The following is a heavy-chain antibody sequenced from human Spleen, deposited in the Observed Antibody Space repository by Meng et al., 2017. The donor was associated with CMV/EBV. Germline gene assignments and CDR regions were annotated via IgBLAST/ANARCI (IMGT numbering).Heavy chain of an antibody. J-gene: IGHJ4*02. D-gene: IGHD3-10*01. CDR1: GSTSSAGYY. CDR2: IYYSGST. CDR3: ATLRRYHYGHSGYRDY. Sequence: GSTSSAGYYWTWIRQHPGEGLEWIGNIYYSGSTSYNPSLNSRVTISLDMSKNEFSLKLTSVTVADTAEYYCATLRRYHYGHSGYRDYWGQGTLVTVSS. V-gene: IGHV4-31*02.